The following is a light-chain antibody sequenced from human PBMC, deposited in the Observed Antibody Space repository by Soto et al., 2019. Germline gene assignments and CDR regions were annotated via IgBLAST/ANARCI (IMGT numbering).Light chain of an antibody. J-gene: IGKJ2*01. CDR2: AAS. V-gene: IGKV1-16*02. CDR1: QDITNY. Sequence: DIQMTQSPSSLSAFVGGRVTITCRASQDITNYLAWFQQKPGKAPKSLIYAASTLQSGNPSKCSGSGSGTHFTLTNSSLQPDDFATYYCQQYKRYPYTFGQGTKLEI. CDR3: QQYKRYPYT.